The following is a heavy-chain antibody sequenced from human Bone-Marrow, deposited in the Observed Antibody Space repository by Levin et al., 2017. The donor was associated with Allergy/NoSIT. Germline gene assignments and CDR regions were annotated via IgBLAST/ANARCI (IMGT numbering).Heavy chain of an antibody. D-gene: IGHD6-13*01. Sequence: SVKVSCKASGGTFSSYAISWVRQAPGQGLEWMGGIIPIFGTANYAQKFQGRVTITADKSTSTAYMELSSLRSEDTAVYYCARYIRGSIAAAFFWYFDLWGRGTLVTVSS. V-gene: IGHV1-69*06. CDR3: ARYIRGSIAAAFFWYFDL. J-gene: IGHJ2*01. CDR1: GGTFSSYA. CDR2: IIPIFGTA.